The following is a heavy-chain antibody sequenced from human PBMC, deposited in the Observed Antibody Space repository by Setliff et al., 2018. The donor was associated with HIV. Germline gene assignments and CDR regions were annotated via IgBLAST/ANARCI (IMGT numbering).Heavy chain of an antibody. CDR2: INTDGSSA. CDR3: TKDYHVAATDY. Sequence: GGSLRLSCAASGFTFSNSWMHWVRQAPGKGLVWVSRINTDGSSATYADSVKGRFTNSRDNAKNTLYLQMNSLRPEDTALYYCTKDYHVAATDYWGQGTLVTVSS. CDR1: GFTFSNSW. J-gene: IGHJ4*02. V-gene: IGHV3-74*03. D-gene: IGHD6-13*01.